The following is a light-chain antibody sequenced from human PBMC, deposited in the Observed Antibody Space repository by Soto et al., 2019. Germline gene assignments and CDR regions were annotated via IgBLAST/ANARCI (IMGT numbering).Light chain of an antibody. CDR3: QQRSTWPLFT. CDR1: QTVSRY. V-gene: IGKV3-11*01. CDR2: YAS. J-gene: IGKJ4*01. Sequence: VLTQSPATLFLSPGERATLSCRASQTVSRYLAWYQQKPGQAPRLLIYYASNRATGIPARFSGSESGTDYTLTLSSLGPEDFAVYYCQQRSTWPLFTFGGGTKVEI.